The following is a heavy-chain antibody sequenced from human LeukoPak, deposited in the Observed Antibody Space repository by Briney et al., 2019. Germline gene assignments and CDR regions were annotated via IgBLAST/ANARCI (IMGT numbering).Heavy chain of an antibody. Sequence: PSETLSLTCTVSGGSISSYYWSWIRQPAGKGLEWIGRIYTSGSTNYNPSLKSRVTMSVDTSKNQFSLKLSSVTAADTAVYYCARESYYDFWSGYYWTSYFDYRGQGTLVTVSS. CDR3: ARESYYDFWSGYYWTSYFDY. V-gene: IGHV4-4*07. CDR1: GGSISSYY. D-gene: IGHD3-3*01. CDR2: IYTSGST. J-gene: IGHJ4*02.